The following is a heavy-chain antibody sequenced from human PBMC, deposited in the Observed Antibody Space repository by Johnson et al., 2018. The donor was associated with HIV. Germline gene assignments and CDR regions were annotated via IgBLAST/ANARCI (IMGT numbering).Heavy chain of an antibody. D-gene: IGHD1-14*01. CDR1: GFTFSNYA. Sequence: QVHLVESGGGVVQPGRSLRLSCAASGFTFSNYAMHWVRQAPGKGLEWVALISHDGSNRYYADSVKGRFTISRDNSKNTLYLQMNSLRAEDTAGYYCPVDTEAFDIWGQGTLVTVSS. CDR2: ISHDGSNR. J-gene: IGHJ3*02. V-gene: IGHV3-30*03. CDR3: PVDTEAFDI.